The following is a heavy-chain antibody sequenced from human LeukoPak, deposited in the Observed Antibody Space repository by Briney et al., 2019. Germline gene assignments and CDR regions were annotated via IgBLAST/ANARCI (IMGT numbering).Heavy chain of an antibody. D-gene: IGHD3-3*01. J-gene: IGHJ4*02. V-gene: IGHV1-18*01. CDR3: ARGTRRFLEWLLSYNDY. Sequence: GASVKVSCKASGYTFISYGISWVRQAPGQGGEWMGWISAYNGNTNYAQKLQGRVTMTTDTSTSTAYMELRSLRSDDTAVYYCARGTRRFLEWLLSYNDYWGQGTLVTVSS. CDR1: GYTFISYG. CDR2: ISAYNGNT.